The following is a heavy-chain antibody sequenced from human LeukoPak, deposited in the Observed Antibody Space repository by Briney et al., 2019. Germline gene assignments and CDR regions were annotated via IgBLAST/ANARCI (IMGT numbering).Heavy chain of an antibody. V-gene: IGHV3-23*01. CDR1: GLTFSSYS. J-gene: IGHJ4*02. CDR3: AKTAAAAGPTRHFDF. Sequence: GGSLRLSCAASGLTFSSYSMNRVRQAPGKGLEWVSVISYSGDTTYYADSVKGRFTFSRDNSRNTLYLQMNNLRVEDTAIYYCAKTAAAAGPTRHFDFWGQGSLVTVSS. D-gene: IGHD6-13*01. CDR2: ISYSGDTT.